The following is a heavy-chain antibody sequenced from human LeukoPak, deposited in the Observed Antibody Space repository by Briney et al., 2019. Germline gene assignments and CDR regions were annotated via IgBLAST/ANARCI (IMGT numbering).Heavy chain of an antibody. J-gene: IGHJ4*02. CDR1: GFTFSSYA. V-gene: IGHV3-30-3*01. D-gene: IGHD3-10*01. Sequence: PGRSLRLPCAASGFTFSSYAMHWVRQAPGKGLEWVAVISYDGSNKYYADSVKGRFTISRDNSKNTLYLQMNSLRAEDTAVYYCAKVWFGELFGDSYYFDYWGQGTLVTVSS. CDR2: ISYDGSNK. CDR3: AKVWFGELFGDSYYFDY.